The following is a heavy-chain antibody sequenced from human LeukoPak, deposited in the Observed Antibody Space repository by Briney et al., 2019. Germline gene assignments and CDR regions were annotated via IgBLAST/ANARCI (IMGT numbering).Heavy chain of an antibody. V-gene: IGHV3-53*01. CDR3: ARGMVPLSY. Sequence: GGSLRLSCAASGFTFSSYWMNWARQAPGKGLEWVSVIYSGGSTYYADSVKGRFTISRDNSKNTLYLQMYSLRAEDTAVYYCARGMVPLSYWGQGTLVTVSS. CDR1: GFTFSSYW. D-gene: IGHD2-8*01. CDR2: IYSGGST. J-gene: IGHJ4*02.